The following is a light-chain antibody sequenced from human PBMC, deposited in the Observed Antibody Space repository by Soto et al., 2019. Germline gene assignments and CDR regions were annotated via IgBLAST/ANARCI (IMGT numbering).Light chain of an antibody. CDR3: QQFKNYPPIT. CDR2: DAS. CDR1: QGISSA. J-gene: IGKJ5*01. Sequence: AIQLTQSPSSLSASVGDRVTITCRASQGISSALAWYQQKPGKAPDLLIYDASTLESGVPSRFSGSGSGTDFTLTISRLQPEDFATYYCQQFKNYPPITFGQGTRLEIK. V-gene: IGKV1D-13*01.